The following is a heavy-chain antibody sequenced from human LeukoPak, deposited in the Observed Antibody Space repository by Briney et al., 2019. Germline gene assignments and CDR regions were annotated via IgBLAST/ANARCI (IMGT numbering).Heavy chain of an antibody. J-gene: IGHJ4*02. D-gene: IGHD3-10*01. CDR1: GFTFSSYS. Sequence: GGSLRLSCAASGFTFSSYSMNWVRQAPGKGLEWVSSINSSSSYIYYADSVKGRFTISRDNAKNSLYLQMNRLRAEDTAVYYCARDLEAYYGSGSYDTRPFDYWGQGTLVTVSS. CDR3: ARDLEAYYGSGSYDTRPFDY. V-gene: IGHV3-21*01. CDR2: INSSSSYI.